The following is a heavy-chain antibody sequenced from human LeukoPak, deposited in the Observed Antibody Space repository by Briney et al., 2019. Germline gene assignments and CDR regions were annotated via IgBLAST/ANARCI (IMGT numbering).Heavy chain of an antibody. V-gene: IGHV3-23*01. CDR1: GFTFSSYA. CDR2: ISGSGGST. D-gene: IGHD1-26*01. Sequence: GGSLRLSCAASGFTFSSYAMSWVCQAPGKGLEWVSAISGSGGSTYYADSVKGRFTISRDNSKNTLYLQMNSLRAEDTAVYYCATLKLISVGRHFDYWGQGTLVTVSS. J-gene: IGHJ4*02. CDR3: ATLKLISVGRHFDY.